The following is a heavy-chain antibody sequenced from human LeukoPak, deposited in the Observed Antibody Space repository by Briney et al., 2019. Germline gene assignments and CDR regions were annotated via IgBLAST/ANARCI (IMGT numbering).Heavy chain of an antibody. J-gene: IGHJ4*02. CDR1: GYSFTSPW. D-gene: IGHD3-22*01. Sequence: RGESLKISCKGSGYSFTSPWISWVRQMPGKGLEWMGRIDPSDSYTNYSPSFQGHVTMSADKSISTAYLQWSSLKASDTAMYYCARTYYYDSSGASDYWGQGTLVTVSS. CDR2: IDPSDSYT. V-gene: IGHV5-10-1*01. CDR3: ARTYYYDSSGASDY.